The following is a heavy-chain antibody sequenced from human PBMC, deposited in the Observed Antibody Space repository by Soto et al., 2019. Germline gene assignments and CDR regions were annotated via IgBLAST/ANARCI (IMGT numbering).Heavy chain of an antibody. CDR1: RFTFSTYA. Sequence: PGGSLRLSCATSRFTFSTYAMSWVRQAPGKGLEWVSTISANGGTTYYPDSVKGRFTISRDNSKNTLYLQMNSLGAEDTAVYYCAKVGRSFDWLYFFDYWGRGTLVTVS. D-gene: IGHD3-9*01. V-gene: IGHV3-23*01. CDR3: AKVGRSFDWLYFFDY. J-gene: IGHJ4*02. CDR2: ISANGGTT.